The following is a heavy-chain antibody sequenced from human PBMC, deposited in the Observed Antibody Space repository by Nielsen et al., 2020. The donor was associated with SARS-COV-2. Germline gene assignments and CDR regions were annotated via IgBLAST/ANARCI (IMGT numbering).Heavy chain of an antibody. CDR1: GFTFSSYG. CDR3: AKDSYSSAGPYYFDC. CDR2: ISYDGSNK. D-gene: IGHD6-25*01. V-gene: IGHV3-30*18. J-gene: IGHJ4*02. Sequence: GESLKISCAASGFTFSSYGMHWVRQAPGKGLEWVAVISYDGSNKYYADSVKGRFTISRDNSKHTLYLRMNSLRAEDTAVYSCAKDSYSSAGPYYFDCWGQGTLVTVSS.